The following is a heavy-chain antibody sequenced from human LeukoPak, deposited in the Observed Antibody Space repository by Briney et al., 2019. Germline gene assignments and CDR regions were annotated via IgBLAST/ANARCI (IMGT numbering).Heavy chain of an antibody. D-gene: IGHD3-22*01. CDR2: ISSDGSSE. CDR1: GFTFSRYW. V-gene: IGHV3-30*03. J-gene: IGHJ4*02. Sequence: GGSLRLSCAASGFTFSRYWMSWVRQAPGKGLEWVAVISSDGSSEYYADSVKGRFTISRDNSKNTLYLQMNSLRTEDTAVYYCARSRYDSSGYYGIIGDWGQGTLVTVSS. CDR3: ARSRYDSSGYYGIIGD.